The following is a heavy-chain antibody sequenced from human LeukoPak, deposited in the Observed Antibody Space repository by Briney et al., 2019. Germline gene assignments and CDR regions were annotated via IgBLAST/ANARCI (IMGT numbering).Heavy chain of an antibody. CDR3: AKDSGVVVPAAIIPNWFDP. CDR2: ISGSGGST. D-gene: IGHD2-2*02. Sequence: GGSLRLSCAASGFTFSSYAMSWVRQAPGKGLEWVSAISGSGGSTYYADSVKGRFTISRDNSKNTLYPQMNSLRAEDTAVYYCAKDSGVVVPAAIIPNWFDPWGQGTLVTVSS. J-gene: IGHJ5*02. V-gene: IGHV3-23*01. CDR1: GFTFSSYA.